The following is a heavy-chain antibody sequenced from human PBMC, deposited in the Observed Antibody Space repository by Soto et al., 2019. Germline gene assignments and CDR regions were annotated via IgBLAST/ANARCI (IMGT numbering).Heavy chain of an antibody. D-gene: IGHD3-22*01. CDR2: LILILGTA. CDR3: AGGYFDSSGYSIDY. J-gene: IGHJ4*02. Sequence: SVKVSCKASGGTFSSYAISWVRQAPGQGLEWMGGLILILGTANYAQKFQGRITLDADETTSTAYMEMTSLRSEDTAIYYCAGGYFDSSGYSIDYWGQGTQVTVSS. V-gene: IGHV1-69*13. CDR1: GGTFSSYA.